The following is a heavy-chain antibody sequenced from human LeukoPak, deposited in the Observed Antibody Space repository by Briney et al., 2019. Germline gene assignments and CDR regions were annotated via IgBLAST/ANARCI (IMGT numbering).Heavy chain of an antibody. CDR2: ISSSSSYI. D-gene: IGHD3-22*01. CDR3: ARRGSSGYYYYY. J-gene: IGHJ4*02. CDR1: GFTFSSYS. V-gene: IGHV3-21*01. Sequence: GGSLRLSCAASGFTFSSYSMNWVRQAPGKGLEWVSSISSSSSYIYYADSVKGRFTISRDNAKNSLYLQMNSLRAEDTAVYYCARRGSSGYYYYYWGQGTLVTVSS.